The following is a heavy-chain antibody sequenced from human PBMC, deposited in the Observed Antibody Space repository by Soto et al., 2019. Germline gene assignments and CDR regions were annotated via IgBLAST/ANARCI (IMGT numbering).Heavy chain of an antibody. Sequence: KASETLSLTGAVSGFSISSGYFWCWIRQPPGKGPEWLGSIYHSGTTYYNPSVKGRVTISVDTSKNQFSLKMSSVTAADTAVYYCARDSSGYYWFDPWGQGTLVTVS. V-gene: IGHV4-38-2*02. CDR3: ARDSSGYYWFDP. CDR2: IYHSGTT. D-gene: IGHD3-22*01. J-gene: IGHJ5*02. CDR1: GFSISSGYF.